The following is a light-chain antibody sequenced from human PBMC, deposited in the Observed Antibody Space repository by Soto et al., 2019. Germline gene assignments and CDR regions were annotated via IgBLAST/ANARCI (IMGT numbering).Light chain of an antibody. CDR1: QSVGSSY. Sequence: EIVLTQSPGTLSLSPGERATLFCRASQSVGSSYLAWYQQKPGQSPRLLIYGGSSWFPGIPVRFGGSGSGTDFTLTIRRLEPEDFAVYYCQQHSSSPPSWTFGQGTKVEIK. CDR3: QQHSSSPPSWT. V-gene: IGKV3-20*01. J-gene: IGKJ1*01. CDR2: GGS.